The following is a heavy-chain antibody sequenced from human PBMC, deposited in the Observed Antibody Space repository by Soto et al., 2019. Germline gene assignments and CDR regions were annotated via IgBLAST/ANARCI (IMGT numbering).Heavy chain of an antibody. D-gene: IGHD3-10*01. Sequence: QVQLQESGPGLVKPSETLSLTCTVSGGSISSYYWTWIRQPPGKGLEWIGFMYNSGSTHYNPSLKSRVTISLDPSKNQFSLHLRSVTAADTAVYYCASMGYHYGSGSYPLDYWGQGTLVTVSS. CDR2: MYNSGST. V-gene: IGHV4-59*08. CDR3: ASMGYHYGSGSYPLDY. CDR1: GGSISSYY. J-gene: IGHJ4*02.